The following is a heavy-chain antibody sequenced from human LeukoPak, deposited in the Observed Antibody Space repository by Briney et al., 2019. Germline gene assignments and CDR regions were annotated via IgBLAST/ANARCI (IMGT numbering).Heavy chain of an antibody. D-gene: IGHD4-17*01. CDR2: ISSGGSTI. CDR1: GFIFSSYS. V-gene: IGHV3-48*02. Sequence: GGSLRLSCAASGFIFSSYSMNWARQAPGKGLEWVSYISSGGSTIYYADSVKGRFTISRDNDKNSLYLEMNGLRDEDTALYYCTRDAEYGESLCHYWGQGILVTVSS. CDR3: TRDAEYGESLCHY. J-gene: IGHJ4*02.